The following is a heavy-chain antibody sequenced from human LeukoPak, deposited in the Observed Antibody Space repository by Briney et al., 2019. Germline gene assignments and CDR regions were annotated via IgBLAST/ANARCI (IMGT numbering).Heavy chain of an antibody. V-gene: IGHV3-23*02. Sequence: PGGSLRLSCAASGYTYSSYTMLWVRQAPGKGLEWVPAIDGSGVASFYGDSVKARFTISRDNSKNTLYLQMNSLRAEDTALYYCAKRVAEQSTSWYIDIWGLGTMVTVSS. CDR1: GYTYSSYT. CDR2: IDGSGVAS. CDR3: AKRVAEQSTSWYIDI. D-gene: IGHD6-19*01. J-gene: IGHJ3*02.